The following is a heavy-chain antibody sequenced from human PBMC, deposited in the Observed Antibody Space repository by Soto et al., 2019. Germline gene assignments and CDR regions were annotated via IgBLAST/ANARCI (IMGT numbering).Heavy chain of an antibody. CDR3: ARRGYDFCSGYGPNWFDP. D-gene: IGHD3-3*01. V-gene: IGHV1-8*01. CDR1: GYTFTSYD. J-gene: IGHJ5*01. CDR2: MNPNSGNT. Sequence: ASVKVSCKASGYTFTSYDINWVRQATGQGLEWMGWMNPNSGNTGYAQKFQGRVTMTRNTSISTAYLELSSLRSEDTDVYYCARRGYDFCSGYGPNWFDPWGQGTMVTVSS.